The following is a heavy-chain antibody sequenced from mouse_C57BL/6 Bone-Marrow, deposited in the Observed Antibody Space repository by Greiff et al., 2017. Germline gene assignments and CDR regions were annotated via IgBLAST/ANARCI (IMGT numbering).Heavy chain of an antibody. V-gene: IGHV1-15*01. J-gene: IGHJ4*01. D-gene: IGHD1-1*01. CDR1: GYTFTDYE. CDR2: IDPETGGT. CDR3: ARWGYYGSMDY. Sequence: LQESGAELVRPGASVTLSCKASGYTFTDYEMHWVKQTPVHGLEWIGAIDPETGGTAYNQKFKGKAILTADKSSSTAYMELRSLTSEDSAIYFCARWGYYGSMDYWGKGTSVTVSS.